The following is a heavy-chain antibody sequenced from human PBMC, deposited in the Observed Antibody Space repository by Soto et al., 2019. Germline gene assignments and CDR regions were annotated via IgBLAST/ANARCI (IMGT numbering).Heavy chain of an antibody. J-gene: IGHJ4*02. CDR3: AREGNLGRWLQPLDF. D-gene: IGHD5-12*01. Sequence: PSETLSLTCTVSGGSISSSSYYWGWIRQPPGKGLEWIGSIYYSGSTYYNPSLKSRVTISVDTSKNQFSLKLSSVTAADTAKYFCAREGNLGRWLQPLDFWGQGTLVT. CDR1: GGSISSSSYY. CDR2: IYYSGST. V-gene: IGHV4-39*07.